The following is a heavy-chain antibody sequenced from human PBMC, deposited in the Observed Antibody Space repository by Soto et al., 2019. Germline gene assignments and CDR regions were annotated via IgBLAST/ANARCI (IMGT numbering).Heavy chain of an antibody. CDR3: TTDVPRNWRPFDY. D-gene: IGHD1-20*01. CDR2: IKSKTDGGTT. V-gene: IGHV3-15*01. J-gene: IGHJ4*02. CDR1: GFTFSNAW. Sequence: GGSLRLSCAASGFTFSNAWMSWVRQAPGKGLEWVGRIKSKTDGGTTDYAAPVKGRFTISRDDSKNTLYLQMNSLKTEDTAVYYCTTDVPRNWRPFDYWGQGTLVTVSS.